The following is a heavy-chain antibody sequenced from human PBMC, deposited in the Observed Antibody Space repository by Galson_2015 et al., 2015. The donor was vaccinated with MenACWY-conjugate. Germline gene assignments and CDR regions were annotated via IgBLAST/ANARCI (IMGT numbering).Heavy chain of an antibody. Sequence: SVKVSCKASGYTFTKNYIHWVRQAPGQGLEWMGMINPNYGSTSYAQKFQDRVTFSRDTSTTTAYMELTSLTSDDTAVYYCAKAPSNTWHNFDYGGPGTLVTVSS. J-gene: IGHJ4*02. CDR2: INPNYGST. V-gene: IGHV1-46*01. CDR1: GYTFTKNY. D-gene: IGHD2-2*01. CDR3: AKAPSNTWHNFDY.